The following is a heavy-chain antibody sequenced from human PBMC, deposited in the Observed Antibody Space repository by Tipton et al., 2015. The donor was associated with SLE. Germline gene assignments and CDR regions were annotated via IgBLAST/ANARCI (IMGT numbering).Heavy chain of an antibody. D-gene: IGHD6-13*01. CDR1: GYTFITYY. Sequence: QVQLVQSGPEVKKPGASVQISCKASGYTFITYYIHWVRQAPGQGLEWMGIIKPSGGSTTYAQKFQGRVTISVDTSTTTAYMELRSLRSDDTAVYYCARERQLGLWGQGTLVAVSS. J-gene: IGHJ5*02. CDR3: ARERQLGL. CDR2: IKPSGGST. V-gene: IGHV1-46*01.